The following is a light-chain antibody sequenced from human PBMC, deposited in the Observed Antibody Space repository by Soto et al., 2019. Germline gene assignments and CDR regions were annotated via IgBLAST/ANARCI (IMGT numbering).Light chain of an antibody. V-gene: IGKV3D-20*01. CDR3: QQYGGSPLT. CDR1: QSVSRDY. CDR2: DAS. J-gene: IGKJ4*02. Sequence: EIVLTQSPATLSLSPGERATLSCGASQSVSRDYLAWYQQKPGLAPRLLIYDASTRATGIPDRFSGSGSGADFTLIISRLEPEDFAVSYCQQYGGSPLTFGGGTKVEIK.